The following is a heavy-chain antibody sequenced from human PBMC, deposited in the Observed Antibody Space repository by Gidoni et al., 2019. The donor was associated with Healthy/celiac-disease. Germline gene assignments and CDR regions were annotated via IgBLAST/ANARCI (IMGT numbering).Heavy chain of an antibody. CDR1: GGSISSSSYY. D-gene: IGHD6-13*01. CDR2: IFYSGST. J-gene: IGHJ4*02. V-gene: IGHV4-39*01. Sequence: QLQLQESGPGLVTPSETLSLTCTVSGGSISSSSYYWGWIRQPPGKGLEWIGSIFYSGSTYYNPSLKSRVTISVDTSKNQFSLKLSSVTAADTAVYYCARQGASSSWHKYYFDYWGQGTLVTVSS. CDR3: ARQGASSSWHKYYFDY.